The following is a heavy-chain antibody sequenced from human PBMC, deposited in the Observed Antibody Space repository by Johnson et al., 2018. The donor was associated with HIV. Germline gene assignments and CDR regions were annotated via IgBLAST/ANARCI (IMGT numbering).Heavy chain of an antibody. Sequence: QVQLVESGGGVVQPGRSLRLSCAASGFTFSSYAMHWVRQAPGKGLEWVAVISYDGSERYYGDSVKGRFTISRDNSRNTLYLEMNSLRAEDTAVYYCARVLWFGELFSRAFDIWGQGTMVTVSS. J-gene: IGHJ3*02. D-gene: IGHD3-10*01. V-gene: IGHV3-30*04. CDR2: ISYDGSER. CDR3: ARVLWFGELFSRAFDI. CDR1: GFTFSSYA.